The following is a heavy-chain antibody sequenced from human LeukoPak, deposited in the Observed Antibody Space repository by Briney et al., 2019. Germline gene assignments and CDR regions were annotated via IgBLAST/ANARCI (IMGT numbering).Heavy chain of an antibody. J-gene: IGHJ4*02. D-gene: IGHD4-17*01. CDR2: IYSGDST. CDR1: GFTGSNNY. CDR3: ARSGKRTVPPGY. Sequence: GGSLRLSCAASGFTGSNNYMSWVRQAPGKGLEWGSVIYSGDSTYYADSVKGRFTISRDNSKNTLYLQMNSLRAEDTAVYYCARSGKRTVPPGYWGQGTLVTVSS. V-gene: IGHV3-66*01.